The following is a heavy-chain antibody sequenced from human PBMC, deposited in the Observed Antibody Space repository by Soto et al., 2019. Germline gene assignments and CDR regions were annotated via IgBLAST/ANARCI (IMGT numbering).Heavy chain of an antibody. Sequence: SVKVSCKASGGTFSSYAISWVRQAPGQGLEWMGGIIPIFGTANYAQKFQGRVTITADESTSTAYMELSSLRSEDTAVYYCARAGYSLYYFDYWGQGTLVTVSS. CDR1: GGTFSSYA. CDR3: ARAGYSLYYFDY. J-gene: IGHJ4*02. V-gene: IGHV1-69*13. CDR2: IIPIFGTA. D-gene: IGHD6-13*01.